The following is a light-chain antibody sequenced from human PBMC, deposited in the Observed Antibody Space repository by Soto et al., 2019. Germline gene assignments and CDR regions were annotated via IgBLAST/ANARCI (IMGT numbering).Light chain of an antibody. CDR3: SSYTSSSTPVV. J-gene: IGLJ1*01. CDR2: DVS. Sequence: QSALTQPASVSGSPGQSITISCTGTSSDVGGYNYVSWYQQHPGKAPKLMIYDVSNRPSGVSNRFSGSKSGNTASLTISGLQAEDAADYYCSSYTSSSTPVVFGTGTKVTVL. CDR1: SSDVGGYNY. V-gene: IGLV2-14*01.